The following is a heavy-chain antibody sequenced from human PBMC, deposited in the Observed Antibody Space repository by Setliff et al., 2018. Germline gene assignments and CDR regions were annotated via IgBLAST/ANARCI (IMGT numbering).Heavy chain of an antibody. CDR2: VRFDGSYK. D-gene: IGHD2-8*01. J-gene: IGHJ4*02. V-gene: IGHV3-30*02. CDR1: GFVFGTYG. CDR3: AKVKKPLIRGSGFDY. Sequence: PGESLKISCAASGFVFGTYGMHWVRQAPGKGLAWVASVRFDGSYKVYADSVKGRFTISRDNSENTLFLQMTSLRPEDTGIYYCAKVKKPLIRGSGFDYWGRGTLVTVSS.